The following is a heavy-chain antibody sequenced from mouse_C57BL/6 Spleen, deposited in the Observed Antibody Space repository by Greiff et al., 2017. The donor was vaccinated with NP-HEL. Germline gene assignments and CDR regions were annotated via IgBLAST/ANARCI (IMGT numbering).Heavy chain of an antibody. J-gene: IGHJ1*03. CDR1: GYTFTDYN. CDR2: INPNNGGT. Sequence: VQLQQSGPELVKPGASVKMSCKASGYTFTDYNMHWVKQSHGKSLEWIGYINPNNGGTSYNQKFKGKATLTVNKSSSTAYMELRSLTSEDSAVYYCARNYGSSYGYWYFDVWGTGTTVTVSS. V-gene: IGHV1-22*01. D-gene: IGHD1-1*01. CDR3: ARNYGSSYGYWYFDV.